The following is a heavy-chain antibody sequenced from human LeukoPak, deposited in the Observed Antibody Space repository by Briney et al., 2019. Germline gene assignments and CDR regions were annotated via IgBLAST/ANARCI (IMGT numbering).Heavy chain of an antibody. CDR3: ARDHWGIVENGYDYFYYDMDV. D-gene: IGHD7-27*01. CDR2: VIPIYGTP. J-gene: IGHJ6*02. V-gene: IGHV1-69*05. CDR1: GGSFSTSG. Sequence: ASVNVSCKASGGSFSTSGFSWVRQAPGQGLEWMGGVIPIYGTPSYAQKFQGRVTITTDESTSTAYMELSSLRSEDTAVYYCARDHWGIVENGYDYFYYDMDVWGQGTTVTVSS.